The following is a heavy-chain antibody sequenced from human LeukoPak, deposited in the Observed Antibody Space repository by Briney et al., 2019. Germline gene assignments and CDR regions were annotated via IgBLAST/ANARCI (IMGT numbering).Heavy chain of an antibody. J-gene: IGHJ4*02. V-gene: IGHV4-34*01. CDR3: ARSDRVFNYYGSGSYPAPPDY. Sequence: PETLSLTCAVYGGSFSGYYWSWIRQPPGKGLEWIGEINHSGSTNYNPSLKSRVTISVDTSKNQFSLKLSSVTAADTAVYYCARSDRVFNYYGSGSYPAPPDYWGQGTLVTVSS. D-gene: IGHD3-10*01. CDR2: INHSGST. CDR1: GGSFSGYY.